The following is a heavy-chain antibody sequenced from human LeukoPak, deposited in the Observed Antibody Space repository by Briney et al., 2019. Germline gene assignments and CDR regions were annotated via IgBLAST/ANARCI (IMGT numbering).Heavy chain of an antibody. Sequence: SETLSLTCTVSGGSISSGGYYWSWIRQPPGKGLEWIGYIYHSGSTYYNPSLKSRVTISVDRSKNQFSLKLSSVTAADTAVYYCARREVVVLGDAFDIWGQGTMVTVSS. CDR2: IYHSGST. D-gene: IGHD3-22*01. CDR1: GGSISSGGYY. CDR3: ARREVVVLGDAFDI. V-gene: IGHV4-30-2*01. J-gene: IGHJ3*02.